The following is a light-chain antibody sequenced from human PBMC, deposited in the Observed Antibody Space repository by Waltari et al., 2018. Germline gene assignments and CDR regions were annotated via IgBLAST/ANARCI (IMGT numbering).Light chain of an antibody. CDR2: EVS. J-gene: IGLJ3*02. CDR3: SSYTSSSTV. Sequence: QSALTQPASVSGSPGQSITISCTGTSSDVGGYNYVSWYQQHPGKAPKLMIYEVSNRPSGVSNRFFGSKFGNTASLTISGLQAEDEADYYCSSYTSSSTVFGGGTKLTVL. V-gene: IGLV2-14*01. CDR1: SSDVGGYNY.